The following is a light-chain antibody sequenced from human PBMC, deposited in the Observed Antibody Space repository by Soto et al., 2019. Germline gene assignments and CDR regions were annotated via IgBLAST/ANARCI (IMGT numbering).Light chain of an antibody. J-gene: IGKJ5*01. CDR2: DAS. CDR1: QGIGTY. CDR3: LQHNSYPIT. Sequence: DIHLTQSPSSLSASVGDRVTISCRATQGIGTYFTWYQQKPGRAPNLLIYDASTLQTGAPSRFSGSGSGTEFTLTISGLQPEDFAIYYCLQHNSYPITLGQGTRLEI. V-gene: IGKV1-17*01.